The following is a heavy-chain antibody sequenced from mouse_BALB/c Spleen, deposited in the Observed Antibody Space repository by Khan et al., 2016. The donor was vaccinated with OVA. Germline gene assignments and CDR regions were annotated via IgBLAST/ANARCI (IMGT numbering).Heavy chain of an antibody. CDR1: GYTFSSYY. D-gene: IGHD2-10*02. V-gene: IGHV1S81*02. CDR2: INPSNDVT. CDR3: TRSGYANPFAF. J-gene: IGHJ3*01. Sequence: VQLQESGAELVKPGASVKLSCKAAGYTFSSYYMYWVKQRPGQGLEWIGGINPSNDVTNFNEKFKTKATLTVDKSSSTAYMQLSSLTSEDSAVSYCTRSGYANPFAFWGQGTLVTVSA.